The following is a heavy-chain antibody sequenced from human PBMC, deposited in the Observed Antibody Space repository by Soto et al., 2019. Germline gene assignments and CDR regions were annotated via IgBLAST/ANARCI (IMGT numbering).Heavy chain of an antibody. CDR2: IKQDGSEK. CDR3: ARSRSAAGYYFDY. CDR1: GFTFSSYW. Sequence: EVQLVESGGGLAQPGGSLRLSCAASGFTFSSYWMSWVRQAPGKGLEWVANIKQDGSEKYYVDSVKGRFTISRDNAKNSLYLQMNSLRAEDTAVYYCARSRSAAGYYFDYWGQGTLVTVSS. V-gene: IGHV3-7*01. J-gene: IGHJ4*02. D-gene: IGHD6-13*01.